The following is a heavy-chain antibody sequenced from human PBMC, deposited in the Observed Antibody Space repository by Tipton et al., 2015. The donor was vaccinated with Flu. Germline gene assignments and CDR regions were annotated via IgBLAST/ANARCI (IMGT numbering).Heavy chain of an antibody. CDR1: GGSISSVNYY. Sequence: TLSLTCIVSGGSISSVNYYWGWIRQPPGEGLEWIGSIYHYGSTYYSPSLKSRVSISLDKSENQFSLRLSSVTAADTAIYYCATDYYGSGSYYNIDNWGQGTLDTVSS. J-gene: IGHJ4*02. CDR2: IYHYGST. D-gene: IGHD3-10*01. CDR3: ATDYYGSGSYYNIDN. V-gene: IGHV4-39*07.